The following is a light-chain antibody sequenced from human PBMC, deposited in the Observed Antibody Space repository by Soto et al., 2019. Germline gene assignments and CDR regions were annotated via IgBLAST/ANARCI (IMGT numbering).Light chain of an antibody. Sequence: QSVLTQPPSASGTPGQRITISCSGSSSNIGSNTVNWYQQLPGTAPKLLIYSNDQRPSGVPYRFSGSKSGTSASLAISGLQSEDEADYYCAAWDDSLNGPVFGGGTTLTVL. J-gene: IGLJ3*02. CDR2: SND. V-gene: IGLV1-44*01. CDR3: AAWDDSLNGPV. CDR1: SSNIGSNT.